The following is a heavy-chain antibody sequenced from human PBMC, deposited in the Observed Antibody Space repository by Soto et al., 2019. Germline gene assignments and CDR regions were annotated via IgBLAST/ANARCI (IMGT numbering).Heavy chain of an antibody. D-gene: IGHD6-19*01. Sequence: ASETLSLTCTVSGGSISSGGYYWSWIRQHPGKGLEWIGYIYYSGTTYYNPSLKSRVTISVDTSKNQFSLKLSSVTAADTAVYFCARGRGRYSSGWSWFDPWGQGILVTVSS. J-gene: IGHJ5*02. CDR3: ARGRGRYSSGWSWFDP. V-gene: IGHV4-31*03. CDR2: IYYSGTT. CDR1: GGSISSGGYY.